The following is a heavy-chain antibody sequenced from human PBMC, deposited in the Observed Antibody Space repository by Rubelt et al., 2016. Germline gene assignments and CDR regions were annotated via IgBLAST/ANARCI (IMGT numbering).Heavy chain of an antibody. J-gene: IGHJ4*02. Sequence: QVTLRESGPALVKPTQTLTLTCTFSGFSLSTSGMCASWIRQPPGKALEWLARIDWDDDKYYSTSLKTRLTISKDTSKNKVVLTMTNMDPVDTATYYCARTSYDILTGYYPDYWGQGTLVTVSS. V-gene: IGHV2-70*15. CDR3: ARTSYDILTGYYPDY. CDR2: IDWDDDK. D-gene: IGHD3-9*01. CDR1: GFSLSTSGMC.